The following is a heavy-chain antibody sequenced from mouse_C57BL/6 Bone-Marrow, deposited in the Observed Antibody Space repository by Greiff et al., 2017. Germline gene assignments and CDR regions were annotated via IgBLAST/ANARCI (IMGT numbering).Heavy chain of an antibody. J-gene: IGHJ3*01. CDR1: GFTFSSYA. Sequence: EVQLVESGEGLVKPGGSLKLSCAASGFTFSSYAMSWVRQTPEKRLEWVAYISSGGDYIYYADTVKGRFTISRDNARNTLYLQMSSLKSEDTAMYYCGYYGSSPWFAYWGQGTLVTVAA. CDR3: GYYGSSPWFAY. D-gene: IGHD1-1*01. V-gene: IGHV5S21*01. CDR2: ISSGGDYI.